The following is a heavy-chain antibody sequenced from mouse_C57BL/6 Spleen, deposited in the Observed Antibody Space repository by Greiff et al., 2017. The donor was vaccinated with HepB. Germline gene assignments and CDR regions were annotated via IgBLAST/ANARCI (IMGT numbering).Heavy chain of an antibody. V-gene: IGHV3-1*01. Sequence: EVKLQESGPGMVKPSQLLSLTCTVPGYSITSGYDWHWIRHFPGNKLEWMGYISYSGSTNYNPSLKSRISITHDTSKNHFFLKLNSVTTEDTATYYCASKAYDGYYGYFDVWGTGTTVTVSS. D-gene: IGHD2-3*01. CDR3: ASKAYDGYYGYFDV. J-gene: IGHJ1*03. CDR1: GYSITSGYD. CDR2: ISYSGST.